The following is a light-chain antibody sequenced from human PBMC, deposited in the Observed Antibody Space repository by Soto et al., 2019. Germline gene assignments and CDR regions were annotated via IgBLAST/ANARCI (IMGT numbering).Light chain of an antibody. V-gene: IGKV1-39*01. J-gene: IGKJ2*01. CDR1: QSISSY. CDR3: QQSYSIPPS. CDR2: AAS. Sequence: DIQMTQSPSSLSASVGDRVTITCRASQSISSYLNWYQQKPGKAPKLLIYAASSLQSGVPSRFSGSGSGTDFTLTISSLQPEDFATYHCQQSYSIPPSFRQGTKLEIK.